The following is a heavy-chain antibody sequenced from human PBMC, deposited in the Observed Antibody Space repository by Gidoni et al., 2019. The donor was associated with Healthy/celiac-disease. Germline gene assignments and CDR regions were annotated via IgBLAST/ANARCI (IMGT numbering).Heavy chain of an antibody. J-gene: IGHJ5*02. Sequence: QVQLQQWGAGLLQPSATLSLTCAVYGGSFSGYDWSWIRQPPGKGLEWIWEIKNSESTNYNPSIKSRGTISVDTSKSQFSLKLSSVTDAETAVYCCARWDIVATIRFDPWGQGTLVTVSS. CDR2: IKNSEST. CDR3: ARWDIVATIRFDP. D-gene: IGHD5-12*01. CDR1: GGSFSGYD. V-gene: IGHV4-34*01.